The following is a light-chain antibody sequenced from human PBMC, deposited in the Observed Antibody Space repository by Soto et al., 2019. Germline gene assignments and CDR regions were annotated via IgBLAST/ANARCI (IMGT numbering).Light chain of an antibody. Sequence: DIQMTQSPSSLSASVGDRVTITCRASQSISSYLNRYQQKPGKAPKVLIYAASTLQSGVPSRFSGSGAGTDFTLTISSLQPEDFATYFCQQSYTTPFTFGHGTKVDIK. CDR1: QSISSY. CDR3: QQSYTTPFT. CDR2: AAS. J-gene: IGKJ3*01. V-gene: IGKV1-39*01.